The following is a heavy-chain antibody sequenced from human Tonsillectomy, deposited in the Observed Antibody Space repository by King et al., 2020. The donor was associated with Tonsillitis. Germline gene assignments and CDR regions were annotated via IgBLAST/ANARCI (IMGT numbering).Heavy chain of an antibody. J-gene: IGHJ3*02. CDR2: MNPNSGNT. CDR3: ASQTRTTGAFDI. D-gene: IGHD1-7*01. V-gene: IGHV1-8*02. Sequence: QLVQSGAEVKKPGASMKVSCKTSGYTFTNYDINWVRQATGQGLEWMGWMNPNSGNTGYAQKFQGRVTMTRNTSISTAYMELSSLRFEDTAVYYCASQTRTTGAFDIWGQGTMVTVSS. CDR1: GYTFTNYD.